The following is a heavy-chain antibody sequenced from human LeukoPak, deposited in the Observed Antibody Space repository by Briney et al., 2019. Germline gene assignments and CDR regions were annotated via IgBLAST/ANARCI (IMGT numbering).Heavy chain of an antibody. CDR1: GGSISSSSYY. D-gene: IGHD6-19*01. Sequence: SETLSLTCTVSGGSISSSSYYWGWIRQPPGKGLEWIGGIFYSGSTYYNPSLKSRVTISVDTSKNQFSLKLSSVTAADTAVYYCARQNGRSGWHPFWYWGQGTLVTASS. CDR3: ARQNGRSGWHPFWY. V-gene: IGHV4-39*01. J-gene: IGHJ4*02. CDR2: IFYSGST.